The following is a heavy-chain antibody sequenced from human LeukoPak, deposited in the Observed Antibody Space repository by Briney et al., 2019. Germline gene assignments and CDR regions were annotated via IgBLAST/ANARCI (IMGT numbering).Heavy chain of an antibody. CDR2: ITDSGGDT. D-gene: IGHD1-26*01. V-gene: IGHV3-23*01. CDR3: TKGSGTSRPYFFDH. Sequence: GGSLRLSCTASGFTFSRFAMSWVRQSSGKGLEWVSAITDSGGDTYIADSVKGRFTISRDNSENTLFLQMNTLRAEDTAIYYCTKGSGTSRPYFFDHWGQGTLVTVSS. J-gene: IGHJ4*02. CDR1: GFTFSRFA.